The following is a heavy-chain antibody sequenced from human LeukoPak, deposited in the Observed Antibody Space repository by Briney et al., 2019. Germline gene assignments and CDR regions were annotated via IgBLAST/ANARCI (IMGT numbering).Heavy chain of an antibody. Sequence: PSETLSLTCSVSGGSISSSDYYWSWIRQPTGKGLEWLGNIYYTGSTSYNPSLKSRVTLSIDTFKNQFSLHLSSVTAADTAVYYCARENYCTNGVCWAFDPWGQGTLVTVSS. D-gene: IGHD2-8*01. CDR2: IYYTGST. V-gene: IGHV4-39*07. J-gene: IGHJ5*02. CDR3: ARENYCTNGVCWAFDP. CDR1: GGSISSSDYY.